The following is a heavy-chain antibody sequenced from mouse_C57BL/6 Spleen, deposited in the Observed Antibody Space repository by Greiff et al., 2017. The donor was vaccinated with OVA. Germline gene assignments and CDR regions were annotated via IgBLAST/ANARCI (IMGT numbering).Heavy chain of an antibody. CDR3: ASSCYGYGVDYAMDY. CDR2: IDPEDGET. Sequence: EVQLQQSGAELVKPGASVKLSCTASGFNIKDYYMHWVKQRTEQGLEWIGRIDPEDGETKYDPKFQGKATITADTSSNTAYLQLSSLTSEDTAVYYCASSCYGYGVDYAMDYWGQGTSVTVSS. D-gene: IGHD2-2*01. V-gene: IGHV14-2*01. J-gene: IGHJ4*01. CDR1: GFNIKDYY.